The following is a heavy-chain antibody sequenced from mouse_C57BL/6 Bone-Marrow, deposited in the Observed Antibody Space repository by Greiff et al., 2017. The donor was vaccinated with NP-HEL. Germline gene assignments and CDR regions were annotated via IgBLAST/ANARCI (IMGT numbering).Heavy chain of an antibody. J-gene: IGHJ1*03. Sequence: VQLQQSDAELVKPGASVKISCKVSGYTFTDHTIHWMKQRPEQGLEWIGYIYPRDGSTKYNEKFKGKPTLTADKSSSTAYMQLNSLTSEDSAVYFCAREKPYYYGSSWYFDVWGTGTTVTVSS. CDR3: AREKPYYYGSSWYFDV. CDR2: IYPRDGST. V-gene: IGHV1-78*01. D-gene: IGHD1-1*01. CDR1: GYTFTDHT.